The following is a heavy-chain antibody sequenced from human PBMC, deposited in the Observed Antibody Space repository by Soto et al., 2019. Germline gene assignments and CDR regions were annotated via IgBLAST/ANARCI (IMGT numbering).Heavy chain of an antibody. CDR1: GYTFTSYG. CDR3: ARVGSLGGSGSDYYYYYMDV. J-gene: IGHJ6*03. Sequence: ASVKVSCKASGYTFTSYGISWVRQAPGQGLEWMGWISAYNGNTNYAQKLQGRVTMTTDTSTSTAYMELRSLRSDDTAVYYCARVGSLGGSGSDYYYYYMDVWGKGTTVTVSS. D-gene: IGHD3-10*01. V-gene: IGHV1-18*01. CDR2: ISAYNGNT.